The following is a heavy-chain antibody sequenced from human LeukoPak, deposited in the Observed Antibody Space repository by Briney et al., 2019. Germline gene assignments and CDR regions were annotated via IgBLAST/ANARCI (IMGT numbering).Heavy chain of an antibody. Sequence: GASVKVSCKASGYTFTSYDINWVRQATGQGLEWMGWMNPNSGNTGYAQKFQGRVTITRNTSISTAYMELRSLRSDDTAVYYRARDLGIVLMVYAIPFDYWGQGTLVTVSS. CDR2: MNPNSGNT. V-gene: IGHV1-8*03. D-gene: IGHD2-8*01. CDR1: GYTFTSYD. J-gene: IGHJ4*02. CDR3: ARDLGIVLMVYAIPFDY.